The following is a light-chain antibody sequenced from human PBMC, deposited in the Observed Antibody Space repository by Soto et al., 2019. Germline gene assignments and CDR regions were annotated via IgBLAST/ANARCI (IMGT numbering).Light chain of an antibody. CDR1: QSVRSN. Sequence: EIVMTQSPATLSASPGERATLSCRASQSVRSNLAWYQQKPGQAPRLLIYGASTMATGIPARLSGSGSGTEFTRSIGSLQSEDLAVYYCQQYNDWPQTFGQGTKVEIK. J-gene: IGKJ1*01. CDR3: QQYNDWPQT. V-gene: IGKV3-15*01. CDR2: GAS.